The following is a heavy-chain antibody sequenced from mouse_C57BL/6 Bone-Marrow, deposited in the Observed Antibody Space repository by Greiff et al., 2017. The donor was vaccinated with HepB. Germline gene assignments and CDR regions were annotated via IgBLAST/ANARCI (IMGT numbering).Heavy chain of an antibody. CDR2: ISNGGGST. J-gene: IGHJ4*01. V-gene: IGHV5-12*01. CDR1: GFTFSDYY. D-gene: IGHD1-1*01. CDR3: ARPLITTVVATRAMDY. Sequence: EVKLMESGGGLVQPGGSRKLSCAASGFTFSDYYMYWVRQTPEKRLEWVAYISNGGGSTYYPDTVKGRFTISRDNAKNTLYLQMSRLKSEDTAMYYCARPLITTVVATRAMDYWGQGTSVTVSS.